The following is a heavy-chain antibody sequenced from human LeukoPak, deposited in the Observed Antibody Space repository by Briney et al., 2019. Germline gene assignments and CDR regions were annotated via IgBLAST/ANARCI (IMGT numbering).Heavy chain of an antibody. V-gene: IGHV3-30*04. CDR1: GFTFSSYA. Sequence: GGSLRLSCAASGFTFSSYAMHWVRQAPGKGLEWVAVISYDGSNKYYADSVKGRFTISRDNSKNTLYLQMNSLRAEDTAVYYRARDLDYGDYYFDYWGQGTLVTVSS. CDR3: ARDLDYGDYYFDY. CDR2: ISYDGSNK. D-gene: IGHD4-17*01. J-gene: IGHJ4*02.